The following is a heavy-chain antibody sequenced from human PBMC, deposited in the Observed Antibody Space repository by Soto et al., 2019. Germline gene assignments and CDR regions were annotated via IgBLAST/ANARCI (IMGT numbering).Heavy chain of an antibody. D-gene: IGHD2-2*01. Sequence: PGESLKISCKGSGYSFSTYWIGWVRQMPGKGLEWMGIIYPGDSDSRYNSSFQGQVTISADKSISTAYLQWSSLKASDTAMYYCARRVHSNSPGGVLDFWGQGTTVTVSS. J-gene: IGHJ6*02. CDR1: GYSFSTYW. V-gene: IGHV5-51*01. CDR2: IYPGDSDS. CDR3: ARRVHSNSPGGVLDF.